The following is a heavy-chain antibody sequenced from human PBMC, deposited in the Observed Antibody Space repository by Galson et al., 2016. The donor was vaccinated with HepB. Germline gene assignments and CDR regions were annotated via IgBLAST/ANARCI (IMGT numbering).Heavy chain of an antibody. CDR2: IKQDGSEK. CDR1: GFTFSGYW. D-gene: IGHD6-25*01. V-gene: IGHV3-7*01. J-gene: IGHJ4*02. CDR3: ASAPAATESDY. Sequence: SLRLSCAASGFTFSGYWMTWVRRAPGEGLEWVANIKQDGSEKNYVDSVKGRFTISRDNAKNLVYLQMNSLRAEDTAMYYCASAPAATESDYWGQGTLVTVSP.